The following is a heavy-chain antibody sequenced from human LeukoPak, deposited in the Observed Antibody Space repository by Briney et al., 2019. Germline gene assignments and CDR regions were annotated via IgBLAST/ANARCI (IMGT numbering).Heavy chain of an antibody. Sequence: GGSLRLSCAASGFIFNSYSMNWVRQAPGKGLEWVSAISGSGGSTYYADSVKGRFTISRDNSKNTLYLQMNSLRAEDTAVYYCAKAPRGYFDWPSHNSFDYWGQGTLVTVSS. CDR2: ISGSGGST. CDR3: AKAPRGYFDWPSHNSFDY. V-gene: IGHV3-23*01. CDR1: GFIFNSYS. J-gene: IGHJ4*02. D-gene: IGHD3-9*01.